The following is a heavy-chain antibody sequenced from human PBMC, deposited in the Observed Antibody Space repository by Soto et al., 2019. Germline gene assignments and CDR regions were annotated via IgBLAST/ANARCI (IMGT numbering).Heavy chain of an antibody. CDR1: GFTFSSYG. CDR2: IWYDGSNK. CDR3: ARDTAPRGVTTSPHY. V-gene: IGHV3-33*01. J-gene: IGHJ4*02. D-gene: IGHD4-17*01. Sequence: PGGSLRLSCAASGFTFSSYGMHWVRQAPGKGLEWVAVIWYDGSNKYYADSVKGRFTISRDNSKNTLYLQMNSLRAEDTAVYYCARDTAPRGVTTSPHYWGQGTLVTVSS.